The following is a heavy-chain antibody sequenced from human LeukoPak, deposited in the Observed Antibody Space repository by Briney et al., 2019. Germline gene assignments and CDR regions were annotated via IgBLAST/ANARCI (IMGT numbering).Heavy chain of an antibody. J-gene: IGHJ6*02. Sequence: GGSLRLSCAASGFTFSSYAMSWVSHAPGKGLEWVSAISCSGGSTYYTDSLKHRFTISRDNSKNTLYRQMNSLRADDTAVYYCAQDLPRYTTDIVVVPAAYGMDVWGQGTTVTVPS. CDR3: AQDLPRYTTDIVVVPAAYGMDV. CDR2: ISCSGGST. D-gene: IGHD2-2*01. V-gene: IGHV3-23*01. CDR1: GFTFSSYA.